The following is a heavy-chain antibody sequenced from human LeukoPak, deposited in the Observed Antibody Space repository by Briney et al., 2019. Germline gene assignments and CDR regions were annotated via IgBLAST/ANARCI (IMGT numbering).Heavy chain of an antibody. Sequence: GASVKVSCKASGGTFSSYAISWVRQAPGQGLEWMGGIIPIFGTANYAQKFQGRVMITADESTSTAYMELSSLRSEDTAVYYCASGEARSDPDYWGQGTLVTVSS. V-gene: IGHV1-69*13. J-gene: IGHJ4*02. CDR1: GGTFSSYA. CDR2: IIPIFGTA. CDR3: ASGEARSDPDY. D-gene: IGHD3-10*01.